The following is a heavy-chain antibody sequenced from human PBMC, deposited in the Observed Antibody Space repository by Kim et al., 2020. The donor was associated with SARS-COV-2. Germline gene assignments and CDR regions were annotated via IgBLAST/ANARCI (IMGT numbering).Heavy chain of an antibody. CDR1: GFRFDHYA. J-gene: IGHJ6*03. Sequence: GGSLRLSCVGSGFRFDHYAAHWVRQVPGKGLEWVALITGDGGSRRYADSVKGRFTVSRDNSKNSLYLQMNSLRNEDTALYYCARDKSGKSGYYRDFYYYIDVWGRGTTVRVP. V-gene: IGHV3-43*02. CDR3: ARDKSGKSGYYRDFYYYIDV. D-gene: IGHD3-3*01. CDR2: ITGDGGSR.